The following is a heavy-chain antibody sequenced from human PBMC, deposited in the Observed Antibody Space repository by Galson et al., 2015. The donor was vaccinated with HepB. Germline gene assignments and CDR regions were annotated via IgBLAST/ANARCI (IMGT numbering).Heavy chain of an antibody. CDR2: ISYDGSNK. J-gene: IGHJ4*02. Sequence: SLRLSCAASGFTFSSYAMHWVRQAPGKGLEWVAVISYDGSNKYYADSVKGRFTISRDNSKNTLYLQMNRLRAEDTAVYYCARDSVPDVLRYFDSFDYWGQGTLVTVSS. CDR1: GFTFSSYA. V-gene: IGHV3-30-3*01. CDR3: ARDSVPDVLRYFDSFDY. D-gene: IGHD3-9*01.